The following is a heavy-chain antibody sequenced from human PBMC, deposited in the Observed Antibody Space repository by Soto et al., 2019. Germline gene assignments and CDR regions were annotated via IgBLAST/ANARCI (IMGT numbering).Heavy chain of an antibody. J-gene: IGHJ5*02. CDR3: AKDIGSGWRNWFDP. Sequence: EVQLVESGGGLVQPGRSLRLSCAASGFTFDDYAMHWVRQAPGKGLEWVSGISWNSGSIGYADSVKGRFTISRDNAKNSLYLQMNSLRAEDAALYYCAKDIGSGWRNWFDPWGQGTLVTVSS. CDR1: GFTFDDYA. CDR2: ISWNSGSI. V-gene: IGHV3-9*01. D-gene: IGHD6-19*01.